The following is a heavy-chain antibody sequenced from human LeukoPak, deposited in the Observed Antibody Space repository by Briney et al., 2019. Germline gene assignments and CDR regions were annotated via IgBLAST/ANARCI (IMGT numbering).Heavy chain of an antibody. V-gene: IGHV3-30*04. D-gene: IGHD3-9*01. CDR3: ARERGLRYFDWLFDY. J-gene: IGHJ4*02. CDR1: GFTFSSYA. CDR2: ISYDGGNK. Sequence: GGSLRLSCAASGFTFSSYAMHWVRQAPGKGLEWLAVISYDGGNKYYADSVKGRFTISRDKSQTTLYLQMNSLRAEDTAVYYCARERGLRYFDWLFDYWGQGTLVTVSS.